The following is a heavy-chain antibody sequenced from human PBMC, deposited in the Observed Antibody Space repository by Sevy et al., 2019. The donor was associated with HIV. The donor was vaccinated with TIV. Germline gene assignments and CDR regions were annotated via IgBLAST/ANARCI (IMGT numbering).Heavy chain of an antibody. J-gene: IGHJ4*02. CDR1: GFTLNSYW. CDR3: VRAIAADGSF. CDR2: IKQDGSVK. Sequence: GGSLRLSCVASGFTLNSYWMSWVRQAPGKGLEWVANIKQDGSVKYYVDSVKGRFTISRANARNSLYLQMNSLRVEDTALYYCVRAIAADGSFWGQGTLVTVSS. D-gene: IGHD6-13*01. V-gene: IGHV3-7*01.